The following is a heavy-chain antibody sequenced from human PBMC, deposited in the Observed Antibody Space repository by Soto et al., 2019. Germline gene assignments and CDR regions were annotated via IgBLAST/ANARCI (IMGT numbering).Heavy chain of an antibody. V-gene: IGHV3-9*01. CDR1: GFTFDDYA. D-gene: IGHD3-16*01. J-gene: IGHJ3*02. Sequence: GGSLRLSCAASGFTFDDYAMHWVRQAPGKGLEWVSGISWNSGSIGYADSVKGRFTISRDNAKNSLYLQMNSLRAEDTALYYCAKDTFWGSYGSIAAFDIWGQGTMVTVSS. CDR2: ISWNSGSI. CDR3: AKDTFWGSYGSIAAFDI.